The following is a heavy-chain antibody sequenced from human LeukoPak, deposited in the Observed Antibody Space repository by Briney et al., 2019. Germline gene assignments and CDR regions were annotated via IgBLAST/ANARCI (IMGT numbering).Heavy chain of an antibody. J-gene: IGHJ4*02. V-gene: IGHV3-30*03. CDR3: ARDRGSSGWHGPAGY. CDR2: ISYDGSNK. CDR1: GFTFSSYG. Sequence: PGGSLRLSCAASGFTFSSYGMHWVRQAPGKGLEWVAVISYDGSNKYYADSVKGRFTISRDNSKNTLCLQMNSLRAEDTAVYYCARDRGSSGWHGPAGYWGQGTLVTVSS. D-gene: IGHD6-19*01.